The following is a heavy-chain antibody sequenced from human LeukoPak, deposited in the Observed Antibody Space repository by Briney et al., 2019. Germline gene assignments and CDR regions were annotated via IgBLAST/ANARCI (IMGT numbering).Heavy chain of an antibody. Sequence: GGSLRLSCAASGFTFSSYGMHWVRQAPGKGLEWVAVISYDGSNKYYADSVKGRFTISRDNSKNTLYLQMNSLRAEDTAVNYCAKDTYTALDYWGQGTLVTVSS. J-gene: IGHJ4*02. CDR2: ISYDGSNK. V-gene: IGHV3-30*18. D-gene: IGHD5-18*01. CDR1: GFTFSSYG. CDR3: AKDTYTALDY.